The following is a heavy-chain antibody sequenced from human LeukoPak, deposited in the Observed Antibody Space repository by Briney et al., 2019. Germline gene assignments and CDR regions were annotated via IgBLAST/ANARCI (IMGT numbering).Heavy chain of an antibody. V-gene: IGHV1-69*04. CDR3: ARDLQRVAAAGPPFDY. CDR2: IIPILGIA. J-gene: IGHJ4*02. CDR1: GGTFSSYA. D-gene: IGHD6-13*01. Sequence: SVKVSCKASGGTFSSYAISWVRQAPGQGLEWMGRIIPILGIANYAQKFQGRVTITADKSTSTAYMELSSLRSEDTAVYYCARDLQRVAAAGPPFDYWGQGTLVTVSS.